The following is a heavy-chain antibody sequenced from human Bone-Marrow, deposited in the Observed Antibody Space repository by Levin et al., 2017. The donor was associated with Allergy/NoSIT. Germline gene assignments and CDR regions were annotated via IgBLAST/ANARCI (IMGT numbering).Heavy chain of an antibody. V-gene: IGHV3-64*01. D-gene: IGHD4-17*01. CDR3: ARYQGRDYGDYPFDY. CDR2: ISSNGDSI. J-gene: IGHJ4*02. CDR1: GFTFSSYA. Sequence: LSLTCAASGFTFSSYAMHWVRQAPGKGLQYVSGISSNGDSIYYVNSVKGRFTISRDNSKDTLYLQMGSLRDEDMAVYYCARYQGRDYGDYPFDYWGQGTLVTVSS.